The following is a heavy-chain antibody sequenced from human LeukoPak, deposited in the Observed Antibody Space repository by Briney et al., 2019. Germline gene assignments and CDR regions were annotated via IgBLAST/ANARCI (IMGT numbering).Heavy chain of an antibody. D-gene: IGHD6-13*01. CDR3: ARDPTAAGTGY. CDR2: IKQDASEK. V-gene: IGHV3-7*01. CDR1: GLTFSKYW. Sequence: HPGGSLRLSCVASGLTFSKYWMTWVRQAPGKGLEWVANIKQDASEKYYVDSVKGRFTISRDNAENSLYLQMNSLTAEDTAIYYCARDPTAAGTGYWGQGTLVIVSS. J-gene: IGHJ4*02.